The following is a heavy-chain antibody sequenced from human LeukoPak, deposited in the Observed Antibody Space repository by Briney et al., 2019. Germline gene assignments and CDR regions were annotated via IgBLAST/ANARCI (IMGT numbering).Heavy chain of an antibody. CDR2: IIPIFGTA. CDR1: GGTFSSYA. Sequence: SVKVSCKASGGTFSSYAISWVRQAPGQGLEWMGGIIPIFGTANYAQKFQGRVTMTRNTSISTAYMELSSLRSEDTAVYFCARKGPANYYYYYMDVWGKGTTVTVSS. V-gene: IGHV1-69*05. D-gene: IGHD2-2*01. J-gene: IGHJ6*03. CDR3: ARKGPANYYYYYMDV.